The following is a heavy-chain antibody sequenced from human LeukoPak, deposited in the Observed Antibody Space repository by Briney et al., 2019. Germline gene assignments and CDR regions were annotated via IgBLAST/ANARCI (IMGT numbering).Heavy chain of an antibody. J-gene: IGHJ4*02. CDR3: ARHRATGTWSDFDY. V-gene: IGHV5-51*01. CDR2: IFPADSNT. D-gene: IGHD1-14*01. Sequence: GESLKISCKVSGYTFTHNWIGWVRQKPGRGLEWFGVIFPADSNTAYNSSFRGQVTISVDKSIDTAYLQWGSLKASDSAIYYCARHRATGTWSDFDYWGQGTVVTVSS. CDR1: GYTFTHNW.